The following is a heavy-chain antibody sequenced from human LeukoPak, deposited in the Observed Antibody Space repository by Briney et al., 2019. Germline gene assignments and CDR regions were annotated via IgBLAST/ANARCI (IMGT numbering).Heavy chain of an antibody. Sequence: ASVKVSCKASGYTFTSYYMHWVRRAPGQGLEWMGIINPSGGSTSYAQKFQGRVTMTRDTSTSTVYMELSSLRSEDTAVYYCARDCSGRDGSGYQDGFDYWGQGTLVTVSS. J-gene: IGHJ4*02. CDR2: INPSGGST. CDR3: ARDCSGRDGSGYQDGFDY. D-gene: IGHD3-22*01. CDR1: GYTFTSYY. V-gene: IGHV1-46*01.